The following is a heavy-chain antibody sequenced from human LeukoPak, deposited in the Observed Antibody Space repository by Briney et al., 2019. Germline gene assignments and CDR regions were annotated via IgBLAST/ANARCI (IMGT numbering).Heavy chain of an antibody. CDR1: GGTFSSYA. CDR2: IIPIFGTA. CDR3: ARDMTTVTKKDYYYYMDV. V-gene: IGHV1-69*06. Sequence: ASVKVSCKASGGTFSSYAISWVRQAPGQGLEWMGGIIPIFGTANYAQKFQGRVTITADKSTSTAYMELSSLRSEDTAVYYCARDMTTVTKKDYYYYMDVWGKGTTVTVSS. D-gene: IGHD4-17*01. J-gene: IGHJ6*03.